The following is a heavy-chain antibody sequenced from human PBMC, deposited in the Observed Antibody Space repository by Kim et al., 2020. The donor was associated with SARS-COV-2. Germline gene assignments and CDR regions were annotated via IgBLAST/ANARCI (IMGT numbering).Heavy chain of an antibody. Sequence: SETLSLTCAVYGGSFSGYYWSWIRQPPGKGLEWIGEINHSGSTNYNPSLKSRVTISVDTSKNQFSLKLSSVTAADTAVYYCARENTGYCSSTSCYGGWFDPWGQGTLVTVSS. D-gene: IGHD2-2*01. CDR2: INHSGST. V-gene: IGHV4-34*01. J-gene: IGHJ5*02. CDR3: ARENTGYCSSTSCYGGWFDP. CDR1: GGSFSGYY.